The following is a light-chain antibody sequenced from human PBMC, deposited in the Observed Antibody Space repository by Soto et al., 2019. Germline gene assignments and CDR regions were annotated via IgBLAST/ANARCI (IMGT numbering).Light chain of an antibody. CDR2: DAS. V-gene: IGKV3-20*01. CDR3: QQYGNSPLT. CDR1: QSVSSSY. J-gene: IGKJ1*01. Sequence: EIVLTQSPGTLSLSPGERATLSCRASQSVSSSYLAWYQQKPGQAPRLLIYDASTRATGISDRFSGSRSGTDFTLTINRLEPEDFALYYCQQYGNSPLTFGQGTKVDIK.